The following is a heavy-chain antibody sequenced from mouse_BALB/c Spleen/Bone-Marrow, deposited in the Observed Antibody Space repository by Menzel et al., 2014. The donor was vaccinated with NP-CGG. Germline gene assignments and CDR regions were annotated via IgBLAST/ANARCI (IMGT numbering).Heavy chain of an antibody. CDR3: ARTHYYGWFDS. CDR1: GDSITSGY. CDR2: ISYSGGT. D-gene: IGHD1-2*01. V-gene: IGHV3-8*02. J-gene: IGHJ2*01. Sequence: DVMLVESGPSLVKPSQTLSLTCSVTGDSITSGYWNWIRKFPGNKLEYMGFISYSGGTYYNPSLRSRISITRDTSKNQHYLQLNSVTTEDTATYFCARTHYYGWFDSWGQGTTLTVSS.